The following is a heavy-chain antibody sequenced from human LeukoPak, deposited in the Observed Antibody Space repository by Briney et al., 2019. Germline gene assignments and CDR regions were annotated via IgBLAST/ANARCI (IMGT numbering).Heavy chain of an antibody. CDR3: ARDPALDYGDFIDY. D-gene: IGHD4-17*01. V-gene: IGHV4-39*02. J-gene: IGHJ4*02. Sequence: SETLSLTCTVSGGSISNSNYYWGWIRPPPGKGLEWIGNIYYSGSTYYNPSLRSRVTISVDTSKNQFSLKLSSVTAADTAVYYCARDPALDYGDFIDYWGQGTLVTVSS. CDR1: GGSISNSNYY. CDR2: IYYSGST.